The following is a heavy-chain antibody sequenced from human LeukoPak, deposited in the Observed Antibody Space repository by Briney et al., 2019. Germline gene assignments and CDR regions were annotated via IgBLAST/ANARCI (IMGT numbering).Heavy chain of an antibody. CDR2: ISSSSRDI. Sequence: GGSLRLSCAASGFTFSSYSMNWVRQAPGKGLEWISYISSSSRDIDYADYVKGRFTISRDNDRNSLYLQMNSLRAEDTAVYYCARFYGSGSFDYWGQGTLVTVSS. D-gene: IGHD3-10*01. V-gene: IGHV3-48*01. CDR1: GFTFSSYS. J-gene: IGHJ4*02. CDR3: ARFYGSGSFDY.